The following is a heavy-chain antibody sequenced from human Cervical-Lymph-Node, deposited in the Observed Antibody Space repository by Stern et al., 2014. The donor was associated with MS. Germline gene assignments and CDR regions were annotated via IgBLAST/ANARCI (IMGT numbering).Heavy chain of an antibody. CDR2: INPHTGDT. J-gene: IGHJ4*02. Sequence: QLVQSGAALRKPGASVEVSCEASGYNFIDYYIHWVRQVPGQGLEWVGWINPHTGDTRYAQKFLGRVAMTRDTSINTAYLELNSLTSDDTAFYYCTRGRGTLLYLHWGQGTLITVSS. D-gene: IGHD2-15*01. V-gene: IGHV1-2*02. CDR3: TRGRGTLLYLH. CDR1: GYNFIDYY.